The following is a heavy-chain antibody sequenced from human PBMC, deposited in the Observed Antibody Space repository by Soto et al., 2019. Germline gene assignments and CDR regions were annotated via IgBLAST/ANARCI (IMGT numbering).Heavy chain of an antibody. J-gene: IGHJ4*02. V-gene: IGHV3-30*04. CDR3: ARGLSIFGVVTYFDF. CDR2: ISYDGSNK. Sequence: QVQLVESGGGVVQPGRSLRLSCAASGFTFSSYAMHWVRQAPGKGLEWVAVISYDGSNKYYADSVKGRFTISRDNSKNTLYLQMNSLRAEDTAVYYCARGLSIFGVVTYFDFWGQGTLVTVSS. CDR1: GFTFSSYA. D-gene: IGHD3-3*02.